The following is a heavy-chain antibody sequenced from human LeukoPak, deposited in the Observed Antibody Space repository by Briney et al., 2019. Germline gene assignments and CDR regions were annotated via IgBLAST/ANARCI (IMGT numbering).Heavy chain of an antibody. V-gene: IGHV1-8*01. CDR2: MNPNSGNT. Sequence: ASVKVSCKASGYTFTSYDINWVRQATGQGLEWMGWMNPNSGNTGYAQKFQGRVTMTRNTSISTAYMELSSLRSEDTAVYYCARGTASSSWYYYYYYGMDVWGQGTTVTVSS. D-gene: IGHD6-13*01. CDR3: ARGTASSSWYYYYYYGMDV. CDR1: GYTFTSYD. J-gene: IGHJ6*02.